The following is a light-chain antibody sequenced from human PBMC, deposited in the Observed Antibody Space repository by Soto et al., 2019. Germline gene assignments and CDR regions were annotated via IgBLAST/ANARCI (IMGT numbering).Light chain of an antibody. V-gene: IGLV4-60*02. CDR3: ETWDSNSWV. Sequence: QPVLTQSSSASASLGSSVKLTCTLSSGHSSYIIACHQQQPGKAPRYLMKLEGSGSYNKGSGVPDRFSGSSSGADRYLTISNLQFEDEADYYCETWDSNSWVFRGGTKLTVL. CDR2: LEGSGSY. J-gene: IGLJ3*02. CDR1: SGHSSYI.